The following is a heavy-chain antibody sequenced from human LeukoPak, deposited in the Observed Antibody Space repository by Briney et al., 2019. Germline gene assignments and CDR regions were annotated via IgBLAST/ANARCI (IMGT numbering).Heavy chain of an antibody. J-gene: IGHJ6*03. CDR1: GGTFSSYA. Sequence: SVKVSCKASGGTFSSYAISWVRQAPGQGLEWMGGIIPIFGTANYAQKFQGRVTITADKSTSTAYMELSSLRSEDTAVYYCAIDGSGSYRSYYYYYYKDVWGKGTTVTVSS. D-gene: IGHD3-10*01. CDR2: IIPIFGTA. CDR3: AIDGSGSYRSYYYYYYKDV. V-gene: IGHV1-69*06.